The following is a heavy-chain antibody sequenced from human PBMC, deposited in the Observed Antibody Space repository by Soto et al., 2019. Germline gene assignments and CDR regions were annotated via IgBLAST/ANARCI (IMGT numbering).Heavy chain of an antibody. J-gene: IGHJ2*01. CDR1: GFTFSSYA. CDR2: ISGSGGST. Sequence: EVQRLESGGGLVQPGGSLRLSWAASGFTFSSYAMSWVRQAPGKGLEWVSAISGSGGSTYYADSVKGRFTISRDNSKNTRYLQRNSLRAEDTAVYYCATGIASGYDWPFDLLGRGTLVTVSS. CDR3: ATGIASGYDWPFDL. D-gene: IGHD6-13*01. V-gene: IGHV3-23*01.